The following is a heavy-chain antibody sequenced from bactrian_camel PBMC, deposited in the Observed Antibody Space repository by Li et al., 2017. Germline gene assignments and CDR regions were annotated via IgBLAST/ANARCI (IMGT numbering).Heavy chain of an antibody. D-gene: IGHD5*01. CDR1: GFTVSTYD. V-gene: IGHV3S40*01. CDR3: AARQPCRVWLGYEDPGEYNI. J-gene: IGHJ4*01. CDR2: LQSSSGTT. Sequence: VQLVESGGGLVQPGGSLRLSCVASGFTVSTYDMSWFRQAPGQEREGVAALQSSSGTTEYADSVKHRFTISRDNAKKTVYLQMYDLRPEDSATYYCAARQPCRVWLGYEDPGEYNIWGQGTQVTVS.